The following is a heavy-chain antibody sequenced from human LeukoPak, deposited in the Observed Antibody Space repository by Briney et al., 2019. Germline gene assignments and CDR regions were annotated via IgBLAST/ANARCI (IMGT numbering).Heavy chain of an antibody. D-gene: IGHD1-26*01. J-gene: IGHJ5*02. CDR2: INPYNGNT. Sequence: ASVKVSCKASGYTFTSYGFSWVRQAPGQGLEWMGWINPYNGNTNYAQKLQGRVTMTTDTSTSTAYMELRSLRSDDTAVYYCARGSGAYSGSYYAWFDPWGQGTLVTVSS. V-gene: IGHV1-18*01. CDR1: GYTFTSYG. CDR3: ARGSGAYSGSYYAWFDP.